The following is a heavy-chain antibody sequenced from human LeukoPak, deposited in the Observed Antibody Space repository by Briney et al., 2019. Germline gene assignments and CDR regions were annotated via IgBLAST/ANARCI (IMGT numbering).Heavy chain of an antibody. J-gene: IGHJ5*02. V-gene: IGHV1-69*05. CDR3: ARVLGYDFWTHWFDP. CDR1: GGTFSSYA. Sequence: VASVKVSCKASGGTFSSYAISWVRQAPGQGLEWMGGIIPIFGTANYAQKFQGRVTITTDESTSTAYMELSSLRSGDTAVYYCARVLGYDFWTHWFDPWGQGTLVTVSS. CDR2: IIPIFGTA. D-gene: IGHD3-3*01.